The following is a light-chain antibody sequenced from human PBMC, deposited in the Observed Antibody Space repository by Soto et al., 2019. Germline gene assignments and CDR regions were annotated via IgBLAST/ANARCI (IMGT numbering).Light chain of an antibody. V-gene: IGKV3-15*01. J-gene: IGKJ1*01. CDR2: GAS. Sequence: EIVVTQSPATLSVSPGERATLSCRASQSVSSKVAWYQQKPGQAPRLLIYGASTRATGIPARFSGSGSGTEFTLTISSLQSEDFAVYYCQQYNNWLWTFGQGTKVEI. CDR1: QSVSSK. CDR3: QQYNNWLWT.